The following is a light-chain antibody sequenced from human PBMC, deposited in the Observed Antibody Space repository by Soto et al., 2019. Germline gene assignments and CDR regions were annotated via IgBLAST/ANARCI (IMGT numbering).Light chain of an antibody. CDR3: AAWDDSLTGSWV. Sequence: QSVLTQPPLASGTPGQRVTISCSGSSSNIGSNTANWYQQLPGTAPKLLIYSNNQRPSGVPARFSGSKSGTSASLAISGLQSEDEADYYCAAWDDSLTGSWVFGGGTQLTVL. J-gene: IGLJ3*02. V-gene: IGLV1-44*01. CDR2: SNN. CDR1: SSNIGSNT.